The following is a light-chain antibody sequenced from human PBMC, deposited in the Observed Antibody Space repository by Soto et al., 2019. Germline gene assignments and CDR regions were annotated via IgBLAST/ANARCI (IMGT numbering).Light chain of an antibody. Sequence: EILLTQSPATLSLSPGERATLSCRASQSVSTNLAWYRQTPGQAPGLLIYDASNRATGIPARFSGSGSGTDFTLTISSLEPEDFAIYYCHQRNNWPLTFGGGTNVEIK. CDR2: DAS. CDR3: HQRNNWPLT. J-gene: IGKJ4*01. V-gene: IGKV3-11*01. CDR1: QSVSTN.